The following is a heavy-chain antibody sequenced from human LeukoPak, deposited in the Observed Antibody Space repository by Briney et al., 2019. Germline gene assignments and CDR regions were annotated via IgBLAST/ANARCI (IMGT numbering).Heavy chain of an antibody. J-gene: IGHJ4*02. CDR3: ASLDY. Sequence: PGGSLRLSCAASEFTFSTYGMHWVRQAPGKGLEWVAVISYDGSYKFYADSVKGRFTISRDNSKSTLYLQMNSLRAEDTAVYYCASLDYWGQGTPVTVSS. V-gene: IGHV3-30*03. CDR2: ISYDGSYK. CDR1: EFTFSTYG.